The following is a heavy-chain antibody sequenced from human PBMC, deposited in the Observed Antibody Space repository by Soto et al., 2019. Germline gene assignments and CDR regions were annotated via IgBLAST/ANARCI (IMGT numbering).Heavy chain of an antibody. CDR3: ARTARVPDF. Sequence: PSENLYLTCTVSGDSITTYYWSWFRQPPGQGLESLGYIYHTGVTNSNPSLRGRLSISIDTAKNQFSLKLSSVTSADTAIYYCARTARVPDFWGPGILVTVS. CDR2: IYHTGVT. V-gene: IGHV4-59*01. CDR1: GDSITTYY. D-gene: IGHD2-2*01. J-gene: IGHJ4*02.